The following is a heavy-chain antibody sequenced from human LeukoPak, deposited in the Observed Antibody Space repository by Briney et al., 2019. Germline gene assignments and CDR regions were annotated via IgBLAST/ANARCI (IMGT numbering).Heavy chain of an antibody. CDR1: GFTVSSNY. CDR3: ARAGSTWSNFDY. D-gene: IGHD6-13*01. Sequence: GGSLRLSCAASGFTVSSNYMSWVRQAPGKGLEWVSVIYSGGSTYYADSVRGRFTISRDNAKNSLYLQMNSLRAEDTAVYYCARAGSTWSNFDYWGQGILVTVSS. J-gene: IGHJ4*02. V-gene: IGHV3-53*01. CDR2: IYSGGST.